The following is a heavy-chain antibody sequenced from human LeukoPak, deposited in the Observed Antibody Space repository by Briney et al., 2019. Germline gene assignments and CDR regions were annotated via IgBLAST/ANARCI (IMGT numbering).Heavy chain of an antibody. D-gene: IGHD3-16*01. V-gene: IGHV3-74*01. CDR2: ITPDGSST. CDR3: SSQISRGGN. Sequence: GGSLRLSCAASGFNFSTYWMHWVRQVPGKGPEWVSHITPDGSSTNYADSVKGRFTISRDSAKNTLYLQMNSLRAEDTAVYYCSSQISRGGNWGQGTLVTVSS. CDR1: GFNFSTYW. J-gene: IGHJ4*02.